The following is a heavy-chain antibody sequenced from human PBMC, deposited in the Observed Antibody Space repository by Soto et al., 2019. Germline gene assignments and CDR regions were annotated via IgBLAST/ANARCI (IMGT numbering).Heavy chain of an antibody. V-gene: IGHV1-3*01. CDR2: INAGNGNT. CDR3: ARGTDTGYSSGWYPHYGMDV. J-gene: IGHJ6*02. D-gene: IGHD6-19*01. Sequence: ASVKVSCKASGYTFTSYAMHWVRQAPGQRLEWMGWINAGNGNTKYSQKFQGRVTITRDTSASTAYMELSSRRSEDTAVYYCARGTDTGYSSGWYPHYGMDVWGQGTTVTVSS. CDR1: GYTFTSYA.